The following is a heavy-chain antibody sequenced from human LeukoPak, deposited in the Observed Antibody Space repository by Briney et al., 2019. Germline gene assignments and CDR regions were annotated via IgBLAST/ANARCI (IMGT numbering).Heavy chain of an antibody. CDR1: GFTFSSYW. CDR3: ARDRSYYNYFEY. V-gene: IGHV3-7*04. D-gene: IGHD3-10*01. CDR2: INPDESEK. J-gene: IGHJ4*02. Sequence: GGSLRLSCAASGFTFSSYWMSWVRRAPGKGLEWVANINPDESEKYHVDSVKGRFTISRDNAKNSVYLQMKGLSAEDTALYYCARDRSYYNYFEYWGQGILVTVSS.